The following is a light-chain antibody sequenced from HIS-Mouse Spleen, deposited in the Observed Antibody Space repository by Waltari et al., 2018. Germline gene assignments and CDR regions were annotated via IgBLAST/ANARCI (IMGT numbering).Light chain of an antibody. CDR1: QSVLYSSNNKNY. V-gene: IGKV4-1*01. CDR2: WAS. Sequence: DIVITQSPDSLAVSLGERATINCKSSQSVLYSSNNKNYLAWYQQKPGQPPKLLIYWASTRESGVPDRFSGSGSVTDFTLTSSSLQAEDVAVYYCQQYYSTPYTFGQGTKLEIK. CDR3: QQYYSTPYT. J-gene: IGKJ2*01.